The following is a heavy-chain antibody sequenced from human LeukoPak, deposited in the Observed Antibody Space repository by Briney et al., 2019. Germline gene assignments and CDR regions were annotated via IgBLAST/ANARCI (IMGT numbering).Heavy chain of an antibody. CDR3: ARDHSYNGYDLDD. Sequence: ASVKVSCKASGYTFTGYYMHWVRQAPGQGLEWMGWINPNSGGTNYAQKFQGRVTMTRDTSISTAYMELSRLRSDDTAVYYCARDHSYNGYDLDDWGQGTLVTVSS. J-gene: IGHJ4*02. V-gene: IGHV1-2*02. D-gene: IGHD5-12*01. CDR2: INPNSGGT. CDR1: GYTFTGYY.